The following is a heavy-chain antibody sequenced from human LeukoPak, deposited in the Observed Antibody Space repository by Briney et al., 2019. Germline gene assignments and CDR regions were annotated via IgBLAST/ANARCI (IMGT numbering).Heavy chain of an antibody. CDR1: GYTLTSYY. J-gene: IGHJ4*02. V-gene: IGHV1-18*01. Sequence: ASVKVSCKASGYTLTSYYITWVRQAPGQGLEWMGCISAYNGNTNYAQKLQGRVTMTTDTSTSTAYMELRSLGSDDTAVYYCARGDAVAGVFDYWGQGTLVTVSS. CDR3: ARGDAVAGVFDY. D-gene: IGHD6-19*01. CDR2: ISAYNGNT.